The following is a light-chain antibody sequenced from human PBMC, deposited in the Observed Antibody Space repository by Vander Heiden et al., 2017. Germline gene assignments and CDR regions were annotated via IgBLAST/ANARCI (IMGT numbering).Light chain of an antibody. Sequence: QSVLTQPPSASGTPGQRVTISCFGSSSNIGELPANWYQQFPETYPRLVISTNSRRPSGVPARFSGSKSGTSASLAISGLQSEDEADYYCETWDDSLKGVVFGGGTKLTVL. CDR1: SSNIGELP. V-gene: IGLV1-44*01. CDR2: TNS. CDR3: ETWDDSLKGVV. J-gene: IGLJ2*01.